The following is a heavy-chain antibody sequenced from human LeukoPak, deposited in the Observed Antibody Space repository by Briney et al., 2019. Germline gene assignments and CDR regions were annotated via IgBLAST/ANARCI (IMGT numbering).Heavy chain of an antibody. V-gene: IGHV4-34*01. J-gene: IGHJ4*02. CDR2: INHSGST. D-gene: IGHD6-19*01. CDR3: ARAIAVAGYYFDY. Sequence: PSETLSLTCAVYGGSFSGYYWSWIRQPPGKGLEWIGEINHSGSTNYNPSLKSRVTISVDTSKDQFSLKLSSVTAADTAVYYCARAIAVAGYYFDYWGQGTLVTVSS. CDR1: GGSFSGYY.